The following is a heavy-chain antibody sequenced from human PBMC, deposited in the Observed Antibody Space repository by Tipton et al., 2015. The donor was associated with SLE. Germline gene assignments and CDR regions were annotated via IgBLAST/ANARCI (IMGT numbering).Heavy chain of an antibody. Sequence: TLSLTCTVSDGSISGYGWSWIRQPQGKVLEWIGNIYYSGSTDYNPSLKSRVTISVDTSKKQLSLRLSSVTAADTAVYYCARGPYAFDFWGQGTLVTVSS. CDR2: IYYSGST. CDR1: DGSISGYG. V-gene: IGHV4-59*01. J-gene: IGHJ3*01. CDR3: ARGPYAFDF.